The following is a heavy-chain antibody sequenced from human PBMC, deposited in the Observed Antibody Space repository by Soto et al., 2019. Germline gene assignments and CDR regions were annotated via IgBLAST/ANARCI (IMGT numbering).Heavy chain of an antibody. Sequence: PSETLSLTCTVSGGSISSGGYYWSWIRQHPGKGLEWIGYIYYSGSTYYNPSLKSRVTISVDTSKNQFSLKLSSVTAADTAVYYCARAAVGYDFWSGYYPGYYGMDVWGQGTMVTVSS. CDR2: IYYSGST. CDR1: GGSISSGGYY. D-gene: IGHD3-3*01. CDR3: ARAAVGYDFWSGYYPGYYGMDV. J-gene: IGHJ6*02. V-gene: IGHV4-31*03.